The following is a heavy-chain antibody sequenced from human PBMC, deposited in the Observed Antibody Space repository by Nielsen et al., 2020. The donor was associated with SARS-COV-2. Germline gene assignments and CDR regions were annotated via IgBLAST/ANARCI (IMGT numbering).Heavy chain of an antibody. CDR2: ISSSSSYI. D-gene: IGHD6-13*01. Sequence: GESLKIFCAASGFTFSSYSMNWVRQAPGKGLEWVSSISSSSSYIYYADSVKGRFTISRDNAKNSLYLQMNSLRAEDTAVYYCARDDGYGGPYSSSWLMDVWGQGTTVTVSS. J-gene: IGHJ6*02. V-gene: IGHV3-21*01. CDR1: GFTFSSYS. CDR3: ARDDGYGGPYSSSWLMDV.